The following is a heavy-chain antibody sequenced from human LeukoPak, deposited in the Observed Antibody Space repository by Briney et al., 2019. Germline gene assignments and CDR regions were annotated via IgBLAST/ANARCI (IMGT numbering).Heavy chain of an antibody. V-gene: IGHV3-23*01. Sequence: GGSLRLSCVASGFTFSSYAMSWVRQAPGKGLEWVSAISGSGGSTYYADSVKGRFTISRDNSKNTLYLQMNSLRAEDTAVYYCAGLYCSGGSCYPSPPRNYYYYYGMDVWGQGTTVTVSS. CDR1: GFTFSSYA. J-gene: IGHJ6*02. D-gene: IGHD2-15*01. CDR3: AGLYCSGGSCYPSPPRNYYYYYGMDV. CDR2: ISGSGGST.